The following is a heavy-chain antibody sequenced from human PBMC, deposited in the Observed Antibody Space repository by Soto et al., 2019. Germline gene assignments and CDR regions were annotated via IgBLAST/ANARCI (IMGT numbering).Heavy chain of an antibody. CDR2: INTNTGNP. V-gene: IGHV7-4-1*01. Sequence: QVQLMQSGSELKKPGASVKVSCKASGYTFTSYAMNWVRQAPGQGLEWMGWINTNTGNPTYAQGFTGRFVFSLDTSVSTAYLQICSLKAEDTAVYYCANGPGNPPEYYDFWSGRYNWFDPWGQGTLVTVSS. D-gene: IGHD3-3*01. CDR3: ANGPGNPPEYYDFWSGRYNWFDP. J-gene: IGHJ5*02. CDR1: GYTFTSYA.